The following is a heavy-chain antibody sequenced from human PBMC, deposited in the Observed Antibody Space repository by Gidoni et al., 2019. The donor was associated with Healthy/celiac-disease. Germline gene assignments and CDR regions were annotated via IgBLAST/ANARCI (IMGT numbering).Heavy chain of an antibody. J-gene: IGHJ6*02. Sequence: QVQLQQSGPGLVKPSGTLSLTFVVSCVSISSSNWWSWVRQTPGKGLEWIGEIYDSGSNNYKPSLKSRVTISVDKSKNQFSLKLSSVTAADTAVYYCAREGGDYTLIYYGMDVWGQGTTVTVSS. D-gene: IGHD4-17*01. V-gene: IGHV4-4*02. CDR3: AREGGDYTLIYYGMDV. CDR1: CVSISSSNW. CDR2: IYDSGSN.